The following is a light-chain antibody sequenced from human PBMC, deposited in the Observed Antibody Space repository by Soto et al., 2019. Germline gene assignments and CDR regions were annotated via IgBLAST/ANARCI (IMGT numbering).Light chain of an antibody. V-gene: IGKV1-39*01. CDR3: QQSSTTTRT. CDR1: QTINNY. CDR2: AAS. Sequence: DIQMTQSPSSLSASVGDRVTITCRTSQTINNYLNWYQQKPGKAPRLLIYAASTLQSGVPSRFTGSGSGTDFTLTISSLQPEDFATYYCQQSSTTTRTFGQGTKVEIK. J-gene: IGKJ1*01.